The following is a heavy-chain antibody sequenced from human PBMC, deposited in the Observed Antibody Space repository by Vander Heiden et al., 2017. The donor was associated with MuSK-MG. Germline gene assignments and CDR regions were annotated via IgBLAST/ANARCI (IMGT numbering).Heavy chain of an antibody. CDR1: GGSFSGYY. D-gene: IGHD4-17*01. J-gene: IGHJ4*02. CDR3: ARWELTTVTEGTFDY. CDR2: INHSGRT. Sequence: QVQLQQWGAGLLKPSETLSLTCAVYGGSFSGYYWSWIRQPPGKGLEWIGEINHSGRTNYNPSLKSRVTISVDTSKNQFSLKLSSVTAADTAVYYCARWELTTVTEGTFDYWGQGTLVTVSS. V-gene: IGHV4-34*01.